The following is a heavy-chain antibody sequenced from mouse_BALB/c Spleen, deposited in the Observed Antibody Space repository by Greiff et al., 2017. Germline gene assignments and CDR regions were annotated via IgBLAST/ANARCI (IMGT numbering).Heavy chain of an antibody. CDR3: ANYRKGDYYAMDY. CDR1: GFSLTSYG. J-gene: IGHJ4*01. Sequence: VQLQQSGPSLVQPSQSLSITCTVSGFSLTSYGVHWVRQSPGKGLEWLGVICRGGSTDYNAAFMSRLSITKDNSKSQVFFKMNSLQADDTAIYYCANYRKGDYYAMDYWGQGTSVTVSS. V-gene: IGHV2-5-1*01. CDR2: ICRGGST. D-gene: IGHD2-14*01.